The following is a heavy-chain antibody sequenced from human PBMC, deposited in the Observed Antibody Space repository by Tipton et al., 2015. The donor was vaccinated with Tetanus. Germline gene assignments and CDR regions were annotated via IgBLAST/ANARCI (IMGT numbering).Heavy chain of an antibody. CDR1: GFSFSTST. CDR2: ISSDSTNT. J-gene: IGHJ4*02. Sequence: SGFSFSTSTMNWVRQAPGKGLEFVASISSDSTNTHYADSLKGRFTISRDNAKNSLYLQTNNLRADDMAMYYCVRGDSRDYWGQGTLVTVSS. CDR3: VRGDSRDY. V-gene: IGHV3-21*06.